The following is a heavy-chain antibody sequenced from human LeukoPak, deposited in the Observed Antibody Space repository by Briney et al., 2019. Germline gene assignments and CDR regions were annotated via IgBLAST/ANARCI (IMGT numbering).Heavy chain of an antibody. CDR3: ARQAGYSSRGIDWFDP. J-gene: IGHJ5*02. V-gene: IGHV4-34*12. CDR1: GGSFSGSS. CDR2: IVQSGST. D-gene: IGHD6-13*01. Sequence: SETLSLTCAVFGGSFSGSSWSWIRQPPGKGLEWIGDIVQSGSTNYNPSLKRRVTISVDTSKNQFSLKLSSVTAADTAVYYCARQAGYSSRGIDWFDPWGQGTLVTVSS.